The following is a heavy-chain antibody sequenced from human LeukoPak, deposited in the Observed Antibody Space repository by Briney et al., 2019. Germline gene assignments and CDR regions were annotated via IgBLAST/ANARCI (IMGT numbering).Heavy chain of an antibody. J-gene: IGHJ6*02. Sequence: VASVKVSCKASGYTFTSYAMHWVRQAPGQWLEWMGWINAGNGNTKYSQKFQGRVTITRDTSASTAYMELSSLRSEDTAVYYCARDDESYYGMDVWGQGTTVTVSS. CDR1: GYTFTSYA. V-gene: IGHV1-3*01. CDR3: ARDDESYYGMDV. CDR2: INAGNGNT.